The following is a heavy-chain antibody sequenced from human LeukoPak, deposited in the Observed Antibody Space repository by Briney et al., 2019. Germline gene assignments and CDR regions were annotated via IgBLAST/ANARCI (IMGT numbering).Heavy chain of an antibody. CDR2: ISYDGSNK. V-gene: IGHV3-30-3*01. J-gene: IGHJ4*02. CDR1: GFTFSSYA. CDR3: ARGGGRSGSYYKEGY. D-gene: IGHD3-10*01. Sequence: GRSLRLSCAASGFTFSSYAMHWVRQAPGKGLEWVAVISYDGSNKYYADSVKGRFTISRDNSKNTLYLQMNSLRAEDTAVYYCARGGGRSGSYYKEGYWGQGTLVTVSS.